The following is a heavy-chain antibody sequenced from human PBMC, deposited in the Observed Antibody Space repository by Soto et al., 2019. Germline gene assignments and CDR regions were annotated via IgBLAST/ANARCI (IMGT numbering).Heavy chain of an antibody. CDR1: GGSFSGYY. D-gene: IGHD3-3*01. J-gene: IGHJ6*02. V-gene: IGHV4-34*01. CDR2: INHSGNT. CDR3: ARAPYYDFWSGSQPYYYYGMDV. Sequence: SETLSLTGAVYGGSFSGYYWSWIRQPRGKGLEWIGEINHSGNTNYNPSLKSRVTISVDTSKNQFSLKLSSVTAADTAVYYCARAPYYDFWSGSQPYYYYGMDVWGQGTTVTVSS.